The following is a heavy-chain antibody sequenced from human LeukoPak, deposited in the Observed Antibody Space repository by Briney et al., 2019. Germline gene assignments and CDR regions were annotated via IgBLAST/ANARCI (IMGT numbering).Heavy chain of an antibody. CDR1: GGSFSGYY. D-gene: IGHD3-10*01. CDR2: INHSGST. J-gene: IGHJ3*02. Sequence: PSETLSLTCAVYGGSFSGYYWSWIRQPPGKGLEWIGEINHSGSTNYNPSLKSRVTISVDTSKNQFSLKLSSVTAADTAVYYCARVLLWFGEGRDVFDIWGQGTMVTVSS. CDR3: ARVLLWFGEGRDVFDI. V-gene: IGHV4-34*01.